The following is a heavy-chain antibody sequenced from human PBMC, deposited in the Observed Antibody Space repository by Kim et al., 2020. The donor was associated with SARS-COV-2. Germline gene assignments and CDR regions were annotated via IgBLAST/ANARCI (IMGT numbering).Heavy chain of an antibody. J-gene: IGHJ5*02. CDR3: AREGGAMTTVTSNWFDP. D-gene: IGHD4-17*01. CDR2: ISYDGSNK. Sequence: GGSLRLSCAASGFTFSSYAMHWVRQAPGKGLEWVAVISYDGSNKYYADSVKGRFTISRDNSKNTLYLQMNSLRAEDTAVYYCAREGGAMTTVTSNWFDPWGQGTLVTVSS. V-gene: IGHV3-30-3*01. CDR1: GFTFSSYA.